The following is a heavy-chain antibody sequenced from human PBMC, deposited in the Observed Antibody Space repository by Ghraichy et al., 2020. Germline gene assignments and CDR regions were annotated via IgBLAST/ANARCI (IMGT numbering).Heavy chain of an antibody. J-gene: IGHJ4*02. Sequence: GESLNISCAASGFTFSSYGMHWVRQAPGKGLEWVAFIRYDGSNKYYADSVKGRFTISRDSSKNTLYLQMNSLRAEDTAVYYCAKAQVSAVAGTLAPFDYWGQGTLVTVSS. CDR3: AKAQVSAVAGTLAPFDY. D-gene: IGHD6-19*01. CDR1: GFTFSSYG. CDR2: IRYDGSNK. V-gene: IGHV3-30*02.